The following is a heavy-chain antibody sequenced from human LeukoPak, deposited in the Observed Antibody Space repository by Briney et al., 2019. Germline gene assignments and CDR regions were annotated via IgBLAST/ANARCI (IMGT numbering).Heavy chain of an antibody. CDR1: GFTFSGSA. CDR2: IRSKANSYAT. V-gene: IGHV3-73*01. J-gene: IGHJ4*02. D-gene: IGHD4-17*01. CDR3: TTHDFGDRWYFDY. Sequence: PGGSLRLSCAASGFTFSGSAMHWVRQASGKGLEWVGRIRSKANSYATAYAASVKGRFTISRDDSKNTAYLQMNSLKTEDTAVYFCTTHDFGDRWYFDYWGQGALVTVSS.